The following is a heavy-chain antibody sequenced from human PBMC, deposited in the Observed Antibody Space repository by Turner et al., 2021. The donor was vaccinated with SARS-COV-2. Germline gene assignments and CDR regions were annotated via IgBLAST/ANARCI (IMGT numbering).Heavy chain of an antibody. CDR3: ARLGRAAYYYDSSGYPD. J-gene: IGHJ4*02. CDR2: IIPMFGTA. Sequence: QVQLVQSGAEVKKPGSSVKVSCKASGGTFSSYAISCVRQAPGQGLEWMGGIIPMFGTANYAQKFQGRVTITADESTSTAYMELSSLRSEDTAVYYCARLGRAAYYYDSSGYPDWGQGTLVTVSS. CDR1: GGTFSSYA. V-gene: IGHV1-69*01. D-gene: IGHD3-22*01.